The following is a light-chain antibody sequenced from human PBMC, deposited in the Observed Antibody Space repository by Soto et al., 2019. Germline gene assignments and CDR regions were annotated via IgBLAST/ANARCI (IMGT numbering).Light chain of an antibody. CDR3: YSYTRSSTYV. CDR2: EVI. V-gene: IGLV2-18*02. J-gene: IGLJ1*01. Sequence: QSVLTQPPSVSGSPGQSVTISCTGTSSDVCSYNRVSWYKQPPGAAPKLVIYEVIHRPSGVPARFSGSKSGNTPSLTISRFLSEGEADFYCYSYTRSSTYVFGTGTKVTVL. CDR1: SSDVCSYNR.